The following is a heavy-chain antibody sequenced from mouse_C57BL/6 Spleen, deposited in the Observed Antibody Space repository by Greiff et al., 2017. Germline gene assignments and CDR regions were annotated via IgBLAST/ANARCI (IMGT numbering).Heavy chain of an antibody. D-gene: IGHD1-1*01. J-gene: IGHJ4*01. CDR3: ARSEGYDYGYAMDY. CDR1: GYAFSSYW. Sequence: LQQSGASVKISCKASGYAFSSYWMNWVKQRPGKGLEWIGQIYPGDGDTNYNGKFKGKATLTADKSSSTAYMQLSSLTSEDSAVYFCARSEGYDYGYAMDYWGQGTSVTVSS. V-gene: IGHV1-80*01. CDR2: IYPGDGDT.